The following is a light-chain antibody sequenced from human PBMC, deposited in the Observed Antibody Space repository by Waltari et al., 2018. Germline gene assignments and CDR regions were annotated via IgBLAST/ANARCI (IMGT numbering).Light chain of an antibody. CDR1: QSISSY. V-gene: IGKV1-39*01. CDR2: GAS. CDR3: QQSYSIPWT. Sequence: DIEMTQSLSSLSASVGDNVNITWRASQSISSYLNWYQQKPGKAPKFLIYGASSLQSGVPSRFSGSGSGTDFTLTISSLQPEDFATYYCQQSYSIPWTFGQGTKVEIK. J-gene: IGKJ1*01.